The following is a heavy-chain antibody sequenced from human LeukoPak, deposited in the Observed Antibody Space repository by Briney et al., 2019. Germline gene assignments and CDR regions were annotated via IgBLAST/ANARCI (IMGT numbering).Heavy chain of an antibody. Sequence: GEPLKISCKGSGYSFSSYWNGGVRQIPGKGLEWMGIIYPGDSDTRYSPSFQGQVTISADKSISTAYLQWSSLKASDTAMYYCARSYYDILTGYYPTGYDYWGQGTLVTVSS. J-gene: IGHJ4*02. CDR3: ARSYYDILTGYYPTGYDY. D-gene: IGHD3-9*01. CDR2: IYPGDSDT. V-gene: IGHV5-51*01. CDR1: GYSFSSYW.